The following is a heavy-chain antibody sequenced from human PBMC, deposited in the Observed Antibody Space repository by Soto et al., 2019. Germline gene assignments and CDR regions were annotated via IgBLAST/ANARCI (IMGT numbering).Heavy chain of an antibody. V-gene: IGHV1-18*01. Sequence: GASVKVSCKASGYTFTSYGISWVRQAPGQGLEWMGWISAYNGNTNYAQKLQGRVTMTTDTSTSTAYMELRSLRSDDTAAYYCARERIAARSLPFDFWGQGTMVTVSS. CDR2: ISAYNGNT. D-gene: IGHD6-6*01. J-gene: IGHJ4*02. CDR1: GYTFTSYG. CDR3: ARERIAARSLPFDF.